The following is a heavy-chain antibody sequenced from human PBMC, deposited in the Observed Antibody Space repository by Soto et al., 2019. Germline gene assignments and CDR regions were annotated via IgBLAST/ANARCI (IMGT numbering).Heavy chain of an antibody. Sequence: GGSLRLSCAASGFTFSSYSMNWVRQAPGKGLVWVSRINSDGSSTSYADSVKGRFTISRDNAKNTLYLQMNSLRAEDTAVYYCARVIRITIFGSPYYMDVWGKGTTVTVSS. D-gene: IGHD3-3*01. CDR2: INSDGSST. CDR1: GFTFSSYS. CDR3: ARVIRITIFGSPYYMDV. J-gene: IGHJ6*03. V-gene: IGHV3-74*01.